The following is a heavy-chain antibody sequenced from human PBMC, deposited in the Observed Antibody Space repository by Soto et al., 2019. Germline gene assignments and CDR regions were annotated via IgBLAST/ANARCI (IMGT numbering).Heavy chain of an antibody. Sequence: GVLRLSCAASGFTFRDHYMDWVRQAPGKGLEWVGRTRNKANSYTTEYAASVKGRFTISRDDSKNSLYLQMNSLKTDDTAVYYCVRVRGGGTYHFDYWGQGTLVTVSS. CDR1: GFTFRDHY. V-gene: IGHV3-72*01. D-gene: IGHD3-10*01. J-gene: IGHJ4*02. CDR2: TRNKANSYTT. CDR3: VRVRGGGTYHFDY.